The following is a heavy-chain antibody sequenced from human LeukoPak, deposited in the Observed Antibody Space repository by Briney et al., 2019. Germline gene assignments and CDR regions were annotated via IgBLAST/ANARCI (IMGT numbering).Heavy chain of an antibody. CDR3: ARTIWFGELLSFQSYEFYFDY. Sequence: SETLSLTCTVSGGSISSYYWSWIRQPAGKGLEWIGRIYTSGSTNYNPSLKSRVTMSVDTSKNQFSLKLSSVTAADTAVYYCARTIWFGELLSFQSYEFYFDYRGQGTLVTVSS. D-gene: IGHD3-10*01. V-gene: IGHV4-4*07. CDR2: IYTSGST. CDR1: GGSISSYY. J-gene: IGHJ4*02.